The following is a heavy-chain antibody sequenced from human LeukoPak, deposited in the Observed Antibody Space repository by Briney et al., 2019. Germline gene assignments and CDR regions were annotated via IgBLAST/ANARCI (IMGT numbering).Heavy chain of an antibody. Sequence: GASVKVSCKASRGTFSSYAISWVRQAPGQGLEWMGGIIPIFGTTNYAQKFQGRVTIIADESTSTVYMELSSLRSEDTAVCYCARDRGYSYAKKSSEYYYMDVWGKGTTVTISS. CDR3: ARDRGYSYAKKSSEYYYMDV. CDR1: RGTFSSYA. CDR2: IIPIFGTT. V-gene: IGHV1-69*13. D-gene: IGHD5-18*01. J-gene: IGHJ6*03.